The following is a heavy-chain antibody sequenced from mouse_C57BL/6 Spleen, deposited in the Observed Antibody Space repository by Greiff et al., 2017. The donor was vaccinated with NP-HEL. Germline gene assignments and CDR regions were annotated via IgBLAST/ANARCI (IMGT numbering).Heavy chain of an antibody. D-gene: IGHD1-1*01. CDR3: AREGFTTVAFDY. J-gene: IGHJ2*01. Sequence: EVQLQQSGPELVKPGASVKMSCKASGYTFTDYNMHWVKQSHGKSLEWIGYINPNNGGTSYNQKFKGKATLTVNKSSSTADMELRSLTSEDSAVYYCAREGFTTVAFDYWGQGTTLTVSS. CDR2: INPNNGGT. V-gene: IGHV1-22*01. CDR1: GYTFTDYN.